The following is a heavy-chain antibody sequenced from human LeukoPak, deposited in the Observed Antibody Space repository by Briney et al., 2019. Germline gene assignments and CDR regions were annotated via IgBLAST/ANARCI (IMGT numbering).Heavy chain of an antibody. Sequence: SQTLSLTCAVSGGSISSGGYSWSWLRQPPGTGLEWIGYIYHSGSTYYNPSLKSRVTISADRSKNQFSLKLSSVTAADTAVYYCAREGGEERYCSGGSCYYGMDVWGQGTTVTVSS. J-gene: IGHJ6*02. CDR3: AREGGEERYCSGGSCYYGMDV. CDR1: GGSISSGGYS. CDR2: IYHSGST. V-gene: IGHV4-30-2*01. D-gene: IGHD2-15*01.